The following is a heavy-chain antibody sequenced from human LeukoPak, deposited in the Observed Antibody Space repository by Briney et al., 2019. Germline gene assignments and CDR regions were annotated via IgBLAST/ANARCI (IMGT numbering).Heavy chain of an antibody. CDR3: AGYNCSSTTCYTGGFDY. CDR1: GFTFNGYP. CDR2: ISGSGGST. Sequence: GGSLRLSCAASGFTFNGYPMSWVRQAPGKGLEWVSAISGSGGSTCYADSVKGRFTISRDNSKNTLYLQMNSLRAEDTAVYYCAGYNCSSTTCYTGGFDYWGQGTLVTVSS. J-gene: IGHJ4*02. D-gene: IGHD2-2*02. V-gene: IGHV3-23*01.